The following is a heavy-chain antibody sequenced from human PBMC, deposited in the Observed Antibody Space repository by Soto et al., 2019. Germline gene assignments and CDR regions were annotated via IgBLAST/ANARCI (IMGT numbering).Heavy chain of an antibody. CDR3: ARGYSSGWYPLYFQH. J-gene: IGHJ1*01. CDR2: INPNSGGT. V-gene: IGHV1-2*04. CDR1: GYTFTGYY. D-gene: IGHD6-19*01. Sequence: ASVKVSCKASGYTFTGYYMHWVRQAPGQGLEWMGWINPNSGGTNYAQKFQGWVTMTRDTSISTAYMELSRLRSDDTAVYYCARGYSSGWYPLYFQHWGQGTLVTVSS.